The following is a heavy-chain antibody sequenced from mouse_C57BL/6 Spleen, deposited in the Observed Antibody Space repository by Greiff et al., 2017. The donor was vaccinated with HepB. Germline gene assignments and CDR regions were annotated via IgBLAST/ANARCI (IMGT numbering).Heavy chain of an antibody. V-gene: IGHV1-64*01. J-gene: IGHJ3*01. CDR1: GYTFTSYW. CDR2: IHPNSGST. D-gene: IGHD2-5*01. Sequence: QVQLQQPGAELVKPGASVKLSCKASGYTFTSYWMHWVKQRPGQGLEWIGMIHPNSGSTNYNEKFKSKATLTVDKSSSTAYMQLSSLTSEDSAVYYCASHFSNYEGFADWGQGTLVTVSA. CDR3: ASHFSNYEGFAD.